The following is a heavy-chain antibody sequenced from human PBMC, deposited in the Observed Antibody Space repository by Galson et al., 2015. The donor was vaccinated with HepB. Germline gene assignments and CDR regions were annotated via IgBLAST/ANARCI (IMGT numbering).Heavy chain of an antibody. Sequence: QSGAEVKKPGESLRISCKGSGYSFTNYWISWVRQMPGKGLESMGRIDPSDSYTNYSPSFQGHVTMSADTSISTAYLQWSSLKASDPAVYYWPRQYCRSPSCYNFAQWGQGTMVTV. CDR1: GYSFTNYW. CDR3: PRQYCRSPSCYNFAQ. D-gene: IGHD2-2*02. CDR2: IDPSDSYT. J-gene: IGHJ4*02. V-gene: IGHV5-10-1*01.